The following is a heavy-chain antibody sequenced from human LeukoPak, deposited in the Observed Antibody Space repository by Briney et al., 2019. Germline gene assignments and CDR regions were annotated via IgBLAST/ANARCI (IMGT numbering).Heavy chain of an antibody. D-gene: IGHD3-3*01. J-gene: IGHJ6*03. CDR1: GFTFSRYS. CDR2: ISSSSSHI. CDR3: ARADYDFWSGYYSASISYYYYYMDV. Sequence: GGSLRLSCAASGFTFSRYSMNWVRQAPGKGLEWVSSISSSSSHIYYADSVKGRFTISRDNAKNSLYLQMNSLRAEDTAVYYCARADYDFWSGYYSASISYYYYYMDVWGKGTTVTVSS. V-gene: IGHV3-21*01.